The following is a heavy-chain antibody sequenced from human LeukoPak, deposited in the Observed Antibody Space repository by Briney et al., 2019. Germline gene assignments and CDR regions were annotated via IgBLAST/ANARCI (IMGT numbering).Heavy chain of an antibody. CDR2: LYYTGNT. D-gene: IGHD3-10*01. Sequence: PSETLSLTCTVSGGSISSSSYYWGWIRQPPGKGLEWIGSLYYTGNTYYNPSLKSRVTISVDTSKNQFSLKLSSVTAADTAVYYCARARGSGPNWFDPWGQRTLVTVSS. J-gene: IGHJ5*02. V-gene: IGHV4-39*07. CDR1: GGSISSSSYY. CDR3: ARARGSGPNWFDP.